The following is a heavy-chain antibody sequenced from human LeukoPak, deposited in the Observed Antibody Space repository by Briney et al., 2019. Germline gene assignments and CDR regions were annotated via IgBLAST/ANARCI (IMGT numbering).Heavy chain of an antibody. V-gene: IGHV3-23*01. Sequence: PGGSLRRSCAVSGITLTNYGMSWVRQAPGKRLEWVAGINDSGGRTIYADSVKGRFTISRDNPKNTLYLQMNSLRAEDTAVYYCANMEEYYYDSSGYLGYFQHWGQGTLVTVSS. CDR1: GITLTNYG. CDR3: ANMEEYYYDSSGYLGYFQH. D-gene: IGHD3-22*01. J-gene: IGHJ1*01. CDR2: INDSGGRT.